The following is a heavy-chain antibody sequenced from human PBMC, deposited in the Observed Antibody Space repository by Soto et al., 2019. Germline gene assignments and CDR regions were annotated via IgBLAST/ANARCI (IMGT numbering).Heavy chain of an antibody. CDR1: EGTSRSLS. J-gene: IGHJ5*02. CDR2: ITPLFGIP. D-gene: IGHD2-15*01. V-gene: IGHV1-69*17. CDR3: ARDTHSAGGGFDT. Sequence: QVQLVQSGAEVKKPGSSVKFSCKVPEGTSRSLSIPWVRQAPGQGLEWMGGITPLFGIPNYPQKFQGRLTITADKSTGTAYLELISLRSEDTAVYYCARDTHSAGGGFDTWGRGTLVTVSS.